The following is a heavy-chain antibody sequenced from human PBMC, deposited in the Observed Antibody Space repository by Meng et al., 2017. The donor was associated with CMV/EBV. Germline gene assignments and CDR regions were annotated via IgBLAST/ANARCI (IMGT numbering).Heavy chain of an antibody. D-gene: IGHD6-6*01. CDR1: GGTFSSYA. Sequence: SVKVSCKASGGTFSSYAISWVRQAPGQGFEWMGGIIPIFGTANYAQKFQGRVTITTDESTSTAYMELSSLRSEDTAVYYCARALYSSSSFDVGSYYYYGMDVWGQGTTVTVSS. CDR3: ARALYSSSSFDVGSYYYYGMDV. J-gene: IGHJ6*02. V-gene: IGHV1-69*05. CDR2: IIPIFGTA.